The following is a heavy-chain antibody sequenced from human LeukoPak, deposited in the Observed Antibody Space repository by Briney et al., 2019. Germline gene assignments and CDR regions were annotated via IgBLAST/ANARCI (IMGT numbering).Heavy chain of an antibody. CDR3: AADRYGDYGDAFDI. D-gene: IGHD4-17*01. CDR2: IVVGSGNT. V-gene: IGHV1-58*02. CDR1: GFTFTSSA. J-gene: IGHJ3*02. Sequence: SVKVSCKASGFTFTSSAMQWVRQARGQRLEWIGWIVVGSGNTNYAQKFQERVTITRDMSTSTAYMEPSSLRSEDTAVYYCAADRYGDYGDAFDIWGQGTMVTVSS.